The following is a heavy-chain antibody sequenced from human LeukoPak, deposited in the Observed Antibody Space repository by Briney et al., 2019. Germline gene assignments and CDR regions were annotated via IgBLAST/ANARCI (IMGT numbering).Heavy chain of an antibody. D-gene: IGHD2-15*01. CDR1: GFTFSSYS. V-gene: IGHV3-21*01. Sequence: PGGSLRLSCAASGFTFSSYSMNWVRQAPGKGLEWVSSISSSSSYIYYADSVKGRFTISRDNAKNSLYLQMNSLSAEDTAVYYCARDLHCSGGSRRDYWGQGTLVTVSS. J-gene: IGHJ4*02. CDR2: ISSSSSYI. CDR3: ARDLHCSGGSRRDY.